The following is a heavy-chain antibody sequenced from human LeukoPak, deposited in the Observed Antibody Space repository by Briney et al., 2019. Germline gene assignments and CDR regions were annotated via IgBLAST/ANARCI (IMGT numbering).Heavy chain of an antibody. CDR1: GFTSSAFA. CDR3: ARDPVYSTVSSQMGWFDP. Sequence: GGSLRLSCAASGFTSSAFAIHWVRQAPGKGLEWVAVISFDGSNKQYADSVKGRFTISRDNSNNTLSLQMNSLRAEDTALYFCARDPVYSTVSSQMGWFDPWGQGTLVTVSS. D-gene: IGHD6-13*01. J-gene: IGHJ5*02. CDR2: ISFDGSNK. V-gene: IGHV3-30-3*01.